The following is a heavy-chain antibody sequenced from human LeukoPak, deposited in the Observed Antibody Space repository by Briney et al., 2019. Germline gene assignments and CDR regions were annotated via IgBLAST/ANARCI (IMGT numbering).Heavy chain of an antibody. J-gene: IGHJ5*02. V-gene: IGHV3-66*01. CDR2: IYRSGST. Sequence: QPGGSLRLSCAASGFTLSSNYMSWVRQAPGKGLEWVSVIYRSGSTYYADSVKGRITTSRDKAKNTLYLQMNSLRAEDTAVYYCARAALHYSQHYEGYWFYGWGQGTLVTVS. CDR3: ARAALHYSQHYEGYWFYG. CDR1: GFTLSSNY. D-gene: IGHD3-22*01.